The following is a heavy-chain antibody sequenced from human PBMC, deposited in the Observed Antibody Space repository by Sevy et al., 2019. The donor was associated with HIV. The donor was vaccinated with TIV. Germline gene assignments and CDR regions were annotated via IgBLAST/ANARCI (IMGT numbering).Heavy chain of an antibody. V-gene: IGHV3-30*18. D-gene: IGHD6-13*01. CDR2: ISYDGSNK. CDR3: ANQDSSKGVGY. CDR1: GFTFSSYG. Sequence: GGSLRLSCAASGFTFSSYGMHWVRQAPDKGLEWVAVISYDGSNKYYADSVKGRFTISRDNSKNTLYLQMNSLRAEDTAVYYCANQDSSKGVGYWGQGTLVTVSS. J-gene: IGHJ4*02.